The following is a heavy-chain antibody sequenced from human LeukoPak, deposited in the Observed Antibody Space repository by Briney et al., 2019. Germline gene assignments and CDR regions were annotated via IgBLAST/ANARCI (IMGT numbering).Heavy chain of an antibody. J-gene: IGHJ4*02. V-gene: IGHV4-59*01. D-gene: IGHD4-23*01. CDR2: IYYSGST. CDR3: ARDYGGTTRFDY. CDR1: GGSISSYY. Sequence: SETLSLTCTVSGGSISSYYWSWIRQPPGKGLEWIGYIYYSGSTNYNSSLKSRVTISVDTSKNQFSLKLSSVTAADTAVYYCARDYGGTTRFDYWGQGTLVTVSS.